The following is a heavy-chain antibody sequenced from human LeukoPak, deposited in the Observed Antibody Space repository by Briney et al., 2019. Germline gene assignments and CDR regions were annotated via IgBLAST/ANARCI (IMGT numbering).Heavy chain of an antibody. CDR1: GGSISGYY. CDR3: AGEQFFFDY. V-gene: IGHV4-4*07. Sequence: SETLSLSCTVSGGSISGYYWSWIRQPAGKGREWVGRIYTGGSTTYNTSLKSRVTMSLETSKNQFPLKLSYVTAAATAGFYCAGEQFFFDYWGKGTLVSVSS. J-gene: IGHJ4*02. D-gene: IGHD5-24*01. CDR2: IYTGGST.